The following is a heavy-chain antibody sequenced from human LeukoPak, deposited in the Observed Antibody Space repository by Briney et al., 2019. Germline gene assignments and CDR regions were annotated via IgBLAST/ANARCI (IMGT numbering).Heavy chain of an antibody. CDR3: AKRAHYGSGSYYTLDY. D-gene: IGHD3-10*01. CDR2: ISGSGGST. V-gene: IGHV3-23*01. CDR1: GFTFISYA. J-gene: IGHJ4*02. Sequence: GGSLRLSCAASGFTFISYAMSWVRQAPGKGLEWVSAISGSGGSTYYADSVKGSFTISRDNSKNTLYLQMNSLRAEDTAVYYCAKRAHYGSGSYYTLDYWGQGTLVTVSS.